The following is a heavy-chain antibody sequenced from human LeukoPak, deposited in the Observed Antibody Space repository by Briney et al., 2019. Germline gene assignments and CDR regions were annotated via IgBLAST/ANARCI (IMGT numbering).Heavy chain of an antibody. V-gene: IGHV6-1*01. D-gene: IGHD4-17*01. CDR1: GDSVSSNSGA. CDR3: ARDRYYGDFYHYYGMDV. Sequence: SQTLSLTCAISGDSVSSNSGAWNWIRQSPSRGLEWLGRTYYRSKWYSDYAVSVKSRIIINPDTSKNQFSLQLNSVTPEDTAEYFCARDRYYGDFYHYYGMDVWGQGTTVTVSS. CDR2: TYYRSKWYS. J-gene: IGHJ6*02.